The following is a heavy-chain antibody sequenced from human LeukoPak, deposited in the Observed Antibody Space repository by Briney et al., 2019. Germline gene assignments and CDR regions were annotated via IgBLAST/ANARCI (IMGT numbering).Heavy chain of an antibody. Sequence: SETLSLTCAVYGGSFSCYYWSWIRQPPGKGLEWIGEINHSGSTNYNPSLKSRVTISVDTSKNQFSLKLSSVTAADTAVYYCARLVVVAATPRNWFDPWGQGTLVTVSS. CDR2: INHSGST. CDR3: ARLVVVAATPRNWFDP. CDR1: GGSFSCYY. V-gene: IGHV4-34*01. D-gene: IGHD2-15*01. J-gene: IGHJ5*02.